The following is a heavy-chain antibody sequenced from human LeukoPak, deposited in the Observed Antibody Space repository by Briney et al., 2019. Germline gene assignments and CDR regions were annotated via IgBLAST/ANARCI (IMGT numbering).Heavy chain of an antibody. CDR2: IYTSGST. CDR1: GGSISSYY. Sequence: SETLSLTCTVSGGSISSYYWSWIRQPAGKGLEWIGRIYTSGSTNYNPSLKSRVIMSVDTSKNQFSLKLSSVTAADTAVYYCARDLKWELPRGAFDIWGQGTMVTVSS. V-gene: IGHV4-4*07. J-gene: IGHJ3*02. CDR3: ARDLKWELPRGAFDI. D-gene: IGHD1-26*01.